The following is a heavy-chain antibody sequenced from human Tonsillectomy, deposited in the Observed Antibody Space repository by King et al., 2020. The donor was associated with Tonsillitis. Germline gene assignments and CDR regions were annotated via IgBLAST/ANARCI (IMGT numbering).Heavy chain of an antibody. V-gene: IGHV3-43*02. Sequence: VQLVESGGGVVQPGGSLRLSCAASGFTFDDYAMHWVRQAPGKGLEWVSLISGDGGCTYYADSVKGRFTISRDNSKNSLYLQMNSLRTEDTALYYCAQSRSYYDFWSGSQDYYYMDVWGKGTTVTVSS. CDR2: ISGDGGCT. CDR3: AQSRSYYDFWSGSQDYYYMDV. D-gene: IGHD3-3*01. CDR1: GFTFDDYA. J-gene: IGHJ6*03.